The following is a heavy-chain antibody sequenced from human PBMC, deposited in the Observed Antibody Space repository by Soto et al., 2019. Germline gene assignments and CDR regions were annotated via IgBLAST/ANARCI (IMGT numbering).Heavy chain of an antibody. J-gene: IGHJ4*02. V-gene: IGHV4-39*07. CDR3: ARVSGTYNSLHY. D-gene: IGHD1-26*01. Sequence: SETLSLTCTVSGGSISSGGYYWSWIRQHPGKGLEWIGEIYHSGSTNYNPSLKSRVTISVDTAKNQFSLMLSSVTAADTAVYYCARVSGTYNSLHYWGQGTLVTVSS. CDR2: IYHSGST. CDR1: GGSISSGGYY.